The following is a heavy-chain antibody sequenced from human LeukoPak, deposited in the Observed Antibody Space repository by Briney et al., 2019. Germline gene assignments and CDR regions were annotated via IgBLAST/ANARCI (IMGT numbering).Heavy chain of an antibody. D-gene: IGHD7-27*01. Sequence: SETLSLTCTVSGGSISSYYWSWIRQPPGKGLEWIGYIYYSGSTNYNPSLKSRVTISVDTSKNQFSLKLSSVTAADTAVYYCAREAGDWGRYYYMDVWGKGTTVTVSS. J-gene: IGHJ6*03. CDR1: GGSISSYY. V-gene: IGHV4-59*01. CDR3: AREAGDWGRYYYMDV. CDR2: IYYSGST.